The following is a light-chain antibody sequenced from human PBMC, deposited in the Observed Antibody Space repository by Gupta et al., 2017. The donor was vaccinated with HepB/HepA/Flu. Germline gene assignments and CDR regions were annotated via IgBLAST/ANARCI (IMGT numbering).Light chain of an antibody. CDR1: AMPKQY. V-gene: IGLV3-25*03. CDR2: KDT. CDR3: QSAADSSDTYPVV. Sequence: SYEPTQPPSVSVSPGQTATITCPGDAMPKQYAYWYQQKPGQAPLLLIYKDTERPSGIPERFSGSTSGTTVTLTISGVQAEDEAVYYCQSAADSSDTYPVVFGGGTKLTVL. J-gene: IGLJ2*01.